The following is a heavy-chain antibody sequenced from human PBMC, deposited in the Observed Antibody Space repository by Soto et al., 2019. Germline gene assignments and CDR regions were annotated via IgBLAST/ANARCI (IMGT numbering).Heavy chain of an antibody. D-gene: IGHD1-7*01. CDR3: ARALNNWNYAYYCGMDV. CDR1: GGTFSSYA. J-gene: IGHJ6*02. V-gene: IGHV1-69*12. CDR2: IIPIFGTA. Sequence: QVQLVQSGAEVKKPGSSVKVSCKASGGTFSSYAISWVRQAPGQGLEWMGGIIPIFGTANYAQKFQGRVTITADESTSTAYMELSSLRSEDTAVYYCARALNNWNYAYYCGMDVWGQGTTVTVSS.